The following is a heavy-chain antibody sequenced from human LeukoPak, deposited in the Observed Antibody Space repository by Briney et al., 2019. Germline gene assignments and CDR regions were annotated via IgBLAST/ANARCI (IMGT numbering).Heavy chain of an antibody. V-gene: IGHV3-21*01. CDR3: ARDGDTVLTRGYYYYMDV. Sequence: GGSLRLSCAASGFTFSSYTMNWVRQAPGRGLEWVSSISTSSSYIYYADSVKGRFTISRDNAKKSLYLQMNSLRAEDTAVYYCARDGDTVLTRGYYYYMDVWGKGTTVTVSS. CDR2: ISTSSSYI. J-gene: IGHJ6*03. D-gene: IGHD4-23*01. CDR1: GFTFSSYT.